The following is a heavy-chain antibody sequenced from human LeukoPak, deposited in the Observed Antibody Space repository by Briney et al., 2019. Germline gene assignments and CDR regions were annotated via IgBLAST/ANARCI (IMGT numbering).Heavy chain of an antibody. Sequence: PGGSLRLSCAASRFTFSNYVMSWVRQAPGKGLEWVSTISDSGGSTYYADSVKGRFTISRDNSKNTLYLQMNSLRAEDTAVYYCAKMGSVAGDCWGQGTLVTVSS. CDR2: ISDSGGST. CDR3: AKMGSVAGDC. J-gene: IGHJ4*02. V-gene: IGHV3-23*01. D-gene: IGHD6-19*01. CDR1: RFTFSNYV.